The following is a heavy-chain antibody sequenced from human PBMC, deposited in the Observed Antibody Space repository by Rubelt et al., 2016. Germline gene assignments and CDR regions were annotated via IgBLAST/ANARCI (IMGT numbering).Heavy chain of an antibody. V-gene: IGHV4-34*01. D-gene: IGHD4-23*01. CDR1: GASFSGYY. CDR2: IYYIGST. CDR3: ASTVVTLWYFDL. Sequence: QVQLQQWGAGLLKPSETLSLTCAVYGASFSGYYWSWIRQPPGKGLEWIGSIYYIGSTYYNPSLKSRVTISVDTSKNQFSLKLSSVTAADTAVYYCASTVVTLWYFDLWAVAPWSLSPQ. J-gene: IGHJ2*01.